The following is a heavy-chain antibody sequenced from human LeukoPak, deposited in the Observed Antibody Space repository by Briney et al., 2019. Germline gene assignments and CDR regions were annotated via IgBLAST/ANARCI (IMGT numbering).Heavy chain of an antibody. CDR3: ARGGGIVVVPAVYWFDP. J-gene: IGHJ5*02. CDR1: GYTFTSYD. D-gene: IGHD2-2*01. V-gene: IGHV1-8*03. Sequence: GASVKVSCKASGYTFTSYDINWVRQATGQGREWMGWMNPNSGNTGYAQKFQGRVTITRNTSISTAYMELSSLRSEDTAVYYCARGGGIVVVPAVYWFDPWGQGTLVTVSS. CDR2: MNPNSGNT.